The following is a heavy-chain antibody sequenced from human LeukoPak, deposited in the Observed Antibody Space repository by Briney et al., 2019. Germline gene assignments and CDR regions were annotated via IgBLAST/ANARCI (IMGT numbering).Heavy chain of an antibody. CDR1: GGSINSYY. V-gene: IGHV4-59*01. CDR3: ARNSHFDY. J-gene: IGHJ4*02. D-gene: IGHD2-21*01. CDR2: IYYSGST. Sequence: PSETLSLTCTVSGGSINSYYWSWIRQPPGKGLEWIGYIYYSGSTNYNPSLKSRVTISVDTSKNQFSLKLSSVTAADTAVYYSARNSHFDYWGQGTLVTVSS.